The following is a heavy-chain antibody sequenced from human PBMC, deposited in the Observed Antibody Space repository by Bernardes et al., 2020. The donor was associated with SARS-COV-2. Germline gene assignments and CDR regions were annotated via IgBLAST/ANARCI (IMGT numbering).Heavy chain of an antibody. D-gene: IGHD2-2*02. V-gene: IGHV3-74*01. CDR3: AREPQPGIVVVPAAILPYYYGMDV. Sequence: GGSLTLSCEASGFTFSSYWMHWARQSPGKGLVWVSRIISDGSSTSYADSVKRRFTISRDNAKNTLYLQMNSLRAEDTAVYYCAREPQPGIVVVPAAILPYYYGMDVWGQGTTVTVSS. CDR2: IISDGSST. J-gene: IGHJ6*02. CDR1: GFTFSSYW.